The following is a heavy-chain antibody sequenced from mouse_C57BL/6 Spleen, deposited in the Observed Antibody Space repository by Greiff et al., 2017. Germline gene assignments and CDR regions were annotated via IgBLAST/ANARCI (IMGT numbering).Heavy chain of an antibody. CDR2: IDPSDRET. D-gene: IGHD1-1*01. CDR3: ARRGSSYPYAMDY. Sequence: QVQLQQPGAELVRPGSSVKLSCKASGYTFTSYWMHWVKQRPIQGLEWIGNIDPSDRETHYNQKFKDKATLTVDKSSSTAYMQLSSLTSEDSAVYYCARRGSSYPYAMDYWGQGTSVTVSS. CDR1: GYTFTSYW. V-gene: IGHV1-52*01. J-gene: IGHJ4*01.